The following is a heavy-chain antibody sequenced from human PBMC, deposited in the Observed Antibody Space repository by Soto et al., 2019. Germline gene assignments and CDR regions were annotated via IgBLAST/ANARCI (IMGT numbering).Heavy chain of an antibody. CDR2: INHSGST. V-gene: IGHV4-34*01. J-gene: IGHJ4*02. CDR3: ARKGAATHHVLYYFDY. CDR1: GGSFSGYY. Sequence: SETLSLTCAVYGGSFSGYYWSWIRQPPGKGLEWIGEINHSGSTNYNPSLKSRVTISVDTSKNQFSLKLSSVTAADTAVYYCARKGAATHHVLYYFDYWGQGTLVTVSS. D-gene: IGHD1-26*01.